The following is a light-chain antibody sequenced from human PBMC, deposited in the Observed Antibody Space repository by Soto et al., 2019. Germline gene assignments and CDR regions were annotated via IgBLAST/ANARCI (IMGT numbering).Light chain of an antibody. CDR2: GAS. CDR3: KQCGNSPPEP. CDR1: QSVSSSY. V-gene: IGKV3-20*01. Sequence: EIVVTQSPGTLSLSPGERATLSCRASQSVSSSYLAWYQQKPGQAPRLLIYGASSRATGIPDRFSGRGSGTDFTLTSRRLEPEELAVEYCKQCGNSPPEPLGQGTKWEIK. J-gene: IGKJ2*01.